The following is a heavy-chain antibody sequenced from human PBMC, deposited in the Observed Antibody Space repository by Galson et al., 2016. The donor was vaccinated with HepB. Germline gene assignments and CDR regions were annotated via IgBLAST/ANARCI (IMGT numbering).Heavy chain of an antibody. V-gene: IGHV3-21*01. J-gene: IGHJ4*02. Sequence: SLRLSCAASGFSFSDYDMIWVRQAPGKGLEWVSSISNSGDYIYYSDSVKDRFTVSRDNAKKSLYLQVNSLRAEDTAVYYCARDPDISVLVVANGFFDYWGQGILVTVSS. CDR1: GFSFSDYD. D-gene: IGHD2-15*01. CDR3: ARDPDISVLVVANGFFDY. CDR2: ISNSGDYI.